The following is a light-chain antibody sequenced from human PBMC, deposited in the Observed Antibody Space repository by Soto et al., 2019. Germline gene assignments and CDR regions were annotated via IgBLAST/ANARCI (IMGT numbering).Light chain of an antibody. Sequence: DIQMTQSPSSLSASVGDRVTITCRASQSTSSYLNWYQQKPGKAPKLLIYAASSLQSGVPSTFSGGGSGTDFTLTITSLQPEDFATYYCQQSYSTPPTFDQGTKVEIK. CDR3: QQSYSTPPT. V-gene: IGKV1-39*01. J-gene: IGKJ1*01. CDR2: AAS. CDR1: QSTSSY.